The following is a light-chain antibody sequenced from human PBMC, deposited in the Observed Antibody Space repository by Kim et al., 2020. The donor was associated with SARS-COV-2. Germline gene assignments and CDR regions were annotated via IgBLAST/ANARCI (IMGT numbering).Light chain of an antibody. CDR3: SNGGSGAGV. V-gene: IGLV7-46*01. J-gene: IGLJ2*01. CDR2: DTV. CDR1: TGPVTSGHR. Sequence: GGTVHLTCGSGTGPVTSGHRPYWYEQKTGQEPRRLIYDTVNIQSWTPARFSGSLRGGEAALTLSGAQPEDEAEYYCSNGGSGAGVFGGGTQLTVL.